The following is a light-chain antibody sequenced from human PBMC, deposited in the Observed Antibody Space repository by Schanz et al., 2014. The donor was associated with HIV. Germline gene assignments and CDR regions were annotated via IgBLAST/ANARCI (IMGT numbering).Light chain of an antibody. CDR2: ATS. CDR1: QSVSDNY. Sequence: EIVLTQSPATLSLSPGERATLSCRASQSVSDNYLAWYQQRPGQAPRLLIYATSTRAAGIPDRFSGTGSGTDFTLTISRLEPEDFAVYYCQHYGSSFGPGTKVDIK. CDR3: QHYGSS. J-gene: IGKJ3*01. V-gene: IGKV3-20*01.